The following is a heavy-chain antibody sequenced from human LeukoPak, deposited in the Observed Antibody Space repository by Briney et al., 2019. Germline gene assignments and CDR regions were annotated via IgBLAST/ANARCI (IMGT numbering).Heavy chain of an antibody. J-gene: IGHJ3*02. CDR2: IGTAGDT. D-gene: IGHD1-26*01. Sequence: GGSLRLSCAASGFTFSSYDMHWVRQATGKGLEWVSAIGTAGDTCYPGSVKGRFTISRENAKNSLYLQMNSLRAGDTAVYYCARASGSEVAFDIWGQGTMVTVSS. CDR1: GFTFSSYD. CDR3: ARASGSEVAFDI. V-gene: IGHV3-13*01.